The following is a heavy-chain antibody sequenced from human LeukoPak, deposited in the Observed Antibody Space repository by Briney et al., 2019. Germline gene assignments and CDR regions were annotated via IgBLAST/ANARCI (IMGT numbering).Heavy chain of an antibody. D-gene: IGHD5-24*01. Sequence: SETLSLTSTVSGGSISSSSYYWGWIRQPPGKGLEWIGSIYYSGSTYYNPSLKSRVTISVDTSKNQFSLKLSSVTAADTAVYYCAGGGWLGPGIWGQGTMVTVSS. CDR3: AGGGWLGPGI. J-gene: IGHJ3*02. V-gene: IGHV4-39*07. CDR1: GGSISSSSYY. CDR2: IYYSGST.